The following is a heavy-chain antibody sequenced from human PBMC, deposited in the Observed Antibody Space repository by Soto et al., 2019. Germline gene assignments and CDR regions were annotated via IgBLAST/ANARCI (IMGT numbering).Heavy chain of an antibody. Sequence: PGGSLRLSCAASGFTVSSNYMSWVRQAPGKGLEWVSVIYSGGSTYYADSVKGRFTISRHNSKNTLYLQMNSLRAEDTAVYYCARGTIFGVVIQNDAFDIWGQGTMVTVSS. CDR1: GFTVSSNY. D-gene: IGHD3-3*01. CDR3: ARGTIFGVVIQNDAFDI. J-gene: IGHJ3*02. V-gene: IGHV3-53*04. CDR2: IYSGGST.